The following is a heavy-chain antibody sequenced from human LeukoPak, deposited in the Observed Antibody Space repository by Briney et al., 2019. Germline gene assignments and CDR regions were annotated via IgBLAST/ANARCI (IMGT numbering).Heavy chain of an antibody. CDR3: ARNSGSHEIDY. Sequence: GGSLRLSCAASGFTFSNYGMHWVRQAPGKGLEWVAVIWYDGSNEYYADSVKGRFTISRDNSKNTLYLQMNSLRAEDTAVYYCARNSGSHEIDYWGQGTLVTVSS. CDR2: IWYDGSNE. D-gene: IGHD1-26*01. J-gene: IGHJ4*02. CDR1: GFTFSNYG. V-gene: IGHV3-33*01.